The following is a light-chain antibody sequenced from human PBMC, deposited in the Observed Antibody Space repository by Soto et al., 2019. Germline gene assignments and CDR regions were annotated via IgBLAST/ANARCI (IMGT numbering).Light chain of an antibody. V-gene: IGLV1-40*01. Sequence: QAVVTQPPSVSGAPGQRVTISCTGSSSNIGAGYDVHWYQQLPGTAPKLLIYGNSNRPSGVPDRFPGSKSGTSASLAITGLQAEDEADYYCQSYDSSLSGAVFGGGTQPTVL. CDR1: SSNIGAGYD. CDR3: QSYDSSLSGAV. CDR2: GNS. J-gene: IGLJ7*01.